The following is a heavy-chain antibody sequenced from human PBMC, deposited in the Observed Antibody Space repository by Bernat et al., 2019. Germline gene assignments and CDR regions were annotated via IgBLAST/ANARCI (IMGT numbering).Heavy chain of an antibody. CDR2: IIPIFGTA. D-gene: IGHD3-3*01. J-gene: IGHJ6*03. CDR1: GGTFNSYA. Sequence: QVQLVQSGAEVKKPGSSVKVSCKASGGTFNSYAISWVRQAPGQGLEWMGGIIPIFGTANYAQKFQGGITMTADESTSTADMELISLRSEDTAVYYCAGGRYYDFWSGPRKIFYYYYMDVWGKGTTVTVSS. CDR3: AGGRYYDFWSGPRKIFYYYYMDV. V-gene: IGHV1-69*01.